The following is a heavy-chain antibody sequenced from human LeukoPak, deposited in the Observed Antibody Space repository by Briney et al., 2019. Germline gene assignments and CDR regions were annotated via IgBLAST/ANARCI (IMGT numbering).Heavy chain of an antibody. Sequence: GGSLRLSCAASEFTFSNSNMNWVRQAPGKGLEWVSYISSSSSTIYYADSVKGRFTISRDNAKNSLYLQMNSLRAEDTAVYYCAKDYYGSGSYYKVHYYYMDVWGKGTTVTISS. CDR3: AKDYYGSGSYYKVHYYYMDV. J-gene: IGHJ6*03. CDR1: EFTFSNSN. CDR2: ISSSSSTI. D-gene: IGHD3-10*01. V-gene: IGHV3-48*01.